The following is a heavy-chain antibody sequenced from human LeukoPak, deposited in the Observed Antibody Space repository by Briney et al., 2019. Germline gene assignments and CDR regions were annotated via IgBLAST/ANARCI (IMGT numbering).Heavy chain of an antibody. V-gene: IGHV4-59*01. CDR1: GGSISSYY. J-gene: IGHJ4*02. Sequence: SDTLSLTCTVSGGSISSYYWSWIRQPPGKGLEWIGYIYYSGGTNYNPSLKSRVTISVDTSKNQFSLKLSSVTAADTAVYYCAREVVVTAIQYFDYWGQGTLVTVSS. CDR2: IYYSGGT. CDR3: AREVVVTAIQYFDY. D-gene: IGHD2-21*02.